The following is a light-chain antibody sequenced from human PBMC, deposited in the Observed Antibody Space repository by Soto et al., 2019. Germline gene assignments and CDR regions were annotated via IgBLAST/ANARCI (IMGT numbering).Light chain of an antibody. CDR3: QKLALYPSN. V-gene: IGKV1-9*01. CDR1: QDISSF. J-gene: IGKJ4*01. Sequence: IQLTQSPSSLSASVGDRVTITCRASQDISSFLAWYQQKPGKAPKLLIYAATSLQSGVPSRFSGSGSGTEFTLTISSLQPEEFANYHCQKLALYPSNFGGGTKVE. CDR2: AAT.